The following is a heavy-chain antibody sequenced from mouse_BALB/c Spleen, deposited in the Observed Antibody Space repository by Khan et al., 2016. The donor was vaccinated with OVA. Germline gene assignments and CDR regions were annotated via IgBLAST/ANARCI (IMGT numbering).Heavy chain of an antibody. CDR2: IWGGGST. Sequence: VELVESGPGLVAPSQSLSITCTVSGFSLTGYGVNWVRQPPGKGLEWLGMIWGGGSTDYNSALKSRLNLSKDNSKSQVFLKMNSLQTDDTARYYCARAYYGNYREAMDYWGHGTSVTVSS. V-gene: IGHV2-6-7*01. J-gene: IGHJ4*01. D-gene: IGHD2-10*01. CDR3: ARAYYGNYREAMDY. CDR1: GFSLTGYG.